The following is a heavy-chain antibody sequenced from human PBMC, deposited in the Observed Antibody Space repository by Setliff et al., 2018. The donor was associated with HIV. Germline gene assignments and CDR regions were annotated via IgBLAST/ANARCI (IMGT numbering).Heavy chain of an antibody. D-gene: IGHD1-7*01. V-gene: IGHV4-4*02. CDR3: ARVALRVTRTLRRAFDI. Sequence: SETLSLTCAVYGDSISTGNWWSWVRQPPGKGLEWIGNVHYSGTTYYSPFLKSLVMISVETSKNQFSLYLRSVIAADTAVYYCARVALRVTRTLRRAFDIWGQGTRVTVS. CDR1: GDSISTGNW. J-gene: IGHJ3*02. CDR2: VHYSGTT.